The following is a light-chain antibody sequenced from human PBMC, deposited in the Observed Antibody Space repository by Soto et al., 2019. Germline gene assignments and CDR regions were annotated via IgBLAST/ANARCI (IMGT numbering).Light chain of an antibody. J-gene: IGKJ1*01. V-gene: IGKV3-15*01. CDR3: QQCDNWPRT. CDR1: QSVSSN. Sequence: EIVMPQSPATLSVSPGARATLSCRASQSVSSNLAWYQQKPGQAHRLLIYGASTRATGIPARFSGSGSGTEFTLTISSLQSEDFAVYYCQQCDNWPRTFGQGNKVDIK. CDR2: GAS.